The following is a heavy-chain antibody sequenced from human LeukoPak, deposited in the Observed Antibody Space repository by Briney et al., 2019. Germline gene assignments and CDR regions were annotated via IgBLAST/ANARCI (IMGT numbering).Heavy chain of an antibody. CDR1: GFTFSSHL. CDR2: IKDDGSEK. CDR3: ARAWVSSGAFDI. V-gene: IGHV3-7*02. Sequence: GGSLRLSCAGSGFTFSSHLMNWVRQAPGKGLEWVASIKDDGSEKHFLDSVNGRFAISRDNAKNSLYLQMGSLRAEDTAVYYCARAWVSSGAFDIWGQGTMVTVSS. J-gene: IGHJ3*02. D-gene: IGHD6-6*01.